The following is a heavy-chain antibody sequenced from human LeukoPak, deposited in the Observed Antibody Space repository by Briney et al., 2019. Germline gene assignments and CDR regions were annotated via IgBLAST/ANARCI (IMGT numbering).Heavy chain of an antibody. J-gene: IGHJ4*02. Sequence: GGSLRLSCAAPGFRCGDYWMTWARHIPGKGLEWVANIKQDGAEKHYAESVEGRFIISRDNAKNSLYLEMDSLKVEDTAVYYCARVGAWDLQRVFEYWGQGTLVTVSS. CDR3: ARVGAWDLQRVFEY. D-gene: IGHD1-26*01. CDR2: IKQDGAEK. CDR1: GFRCGDYW. V-gene: IGHV3-7*01.